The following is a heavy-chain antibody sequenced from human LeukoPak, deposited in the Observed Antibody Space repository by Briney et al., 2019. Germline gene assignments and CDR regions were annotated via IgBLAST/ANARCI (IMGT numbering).Heavy chain of an antibody. V-gene: IGHV3-21*01. CDR2: ISSTSAYI. CDR3: ASPSGYYDFWSGLSPESMDV. Sequence: PGGSLRLSCAASGFALNSYTLSWVRQAPGKGLEWVSSISSTSAYIHYADSVKGRFTISRDNTDNVVYLQMNSLGAEDTAVYYCASPSGYYDFWSGLSPESMDVWGKGTTVTVPS. CDR1: GFALNSYT. D-gene: IGHD3-3*01. J-gene: IGHJ6*03.